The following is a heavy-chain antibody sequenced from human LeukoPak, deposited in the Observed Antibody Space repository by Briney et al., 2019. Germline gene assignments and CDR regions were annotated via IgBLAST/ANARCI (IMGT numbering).Heavy chain of an antibody. J-gene: IGHJ6*02. CDR2: ISSSSSYI. CDR3: ARDLGNYGMDV. V-gene: IGHV3-21*01. CDR1: GFTFSSYS. Sequence: GGSLRLSCAASGFTFSSYSMNWVRQAPGKGLEWVSSISSSSSYIYYADSVKGRFTISRDNAKNSLYLQMNSLRAEDTAVYYCARDLGNYGMDVWGQGTRVTVSS. D-gene: IGHD1-26*01.